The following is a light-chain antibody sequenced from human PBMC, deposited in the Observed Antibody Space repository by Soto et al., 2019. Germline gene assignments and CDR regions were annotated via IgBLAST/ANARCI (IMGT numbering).Light chain of an antibody. J-gene: IGLJ3*02. CDR3: SSFTTSSTGV. CDR2: EVS. CDR1: SSDVGNCNC. V-gene: IGLV2-14*01. Sequence: QSALTQPASVSGSPGQSITISCTGASSDVGNCNCVYWYQQHPGKAPKLMIYEVSNRPSGVSDRFSGSKAGNTASLTISGLQAEDEADYYCSSFTTSSTGVFGGGTKLTVL.